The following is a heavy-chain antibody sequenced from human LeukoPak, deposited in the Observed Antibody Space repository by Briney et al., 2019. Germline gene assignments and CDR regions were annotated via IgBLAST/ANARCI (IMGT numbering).Heavy chain of an antibody. V-gene: IGHV4-61*02. CDR2: IYTSGST. D-gene: IGHD3-10*01. CDR1: GYSISSGYY. Sequence: SETLSLTCTVSGYSISSGYYWGWIRQPAGKGLEWIGRIYTSGSTNYNPSLKSRVTISLDTSKNQFSLRLSSVTAADTAVYYCARVVMYYYGSGSPNWFDPWGQGTLVTVSS. J-gene: IGHJ5*02. CDR3: ARVVMYYYGSGSPNWFDP.